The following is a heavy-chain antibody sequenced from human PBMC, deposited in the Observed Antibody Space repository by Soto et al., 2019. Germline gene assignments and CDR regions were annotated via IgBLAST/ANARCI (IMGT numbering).Heavy chain of an antibody. D-gene: IGHD1-7*01. CDR3: AKDRRAGGNYGLYSDF. CDR2: SSATGAGT. CDR1: GFTFSSYG. Sequence: EVQLLESGGGLVQPGGSLRLSCAASGFTFSSYGMTWVRQAPGKGLEWVSFSSATGAGTYYADPVKGRFTISRDNSKNTLYLQMTSLSAGDTAVYYCAKDRRAGGNYGLYSDFWGQGALVIVSS. J-gene: IGHJ4*02. V-gene: IGHV3-23*01.